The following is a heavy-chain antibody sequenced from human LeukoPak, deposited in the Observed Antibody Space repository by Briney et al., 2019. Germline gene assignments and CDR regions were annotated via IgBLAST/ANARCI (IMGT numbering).Heavy chain of an antibody. CDR3: AKDLHYYGSGNYMDV. J-gene: IGHJ6*03. V-gene: IGHV3-23*01. D-gene: IGHD3-10*01. CDR2: ISGSGGST. CDR1: GFTFNTYA. Sequence: PGGSLRLSCAASGFTFNTYAMTWVRQAPGKGLEWVSGISGSGGSTYYADSVKGRFSISRDNSKSTLYLQMNSLRAEDTAVYYCAKDLHYYGSGNYMDVWGKGTTVTVSS.